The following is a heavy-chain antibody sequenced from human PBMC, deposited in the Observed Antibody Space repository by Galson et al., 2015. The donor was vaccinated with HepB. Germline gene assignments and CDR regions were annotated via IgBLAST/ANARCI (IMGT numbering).Heavy chain of an antibody. CDR1: GGSISSYY. D-gene: IGHD5-18*01. J-gene: IGHJ4*02. CDR3: ALSSGYSYGYGVDY. Sequence: ETLSLTCTVSGGSISSYYWSWIRQPPGKGLEWIGYIYYSGSTNYNPSLKSRVTISVDTSKNQFSLKLSSVTAADTAVYYCALSSGYSYGYGVDYWGQGTLVTVSS. CDR2: IYYSGST. V-gene: IGHV4-59*08.